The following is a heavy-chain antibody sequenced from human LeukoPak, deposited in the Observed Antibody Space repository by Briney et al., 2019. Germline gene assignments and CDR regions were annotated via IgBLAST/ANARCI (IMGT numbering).Heavy chain of an antibody. J-gene: IGHJ3*02. CDR1: GFTFSSYN. Sequence: NPGGSLRLSCAASGFTFSSYNMNWVRQAPGKGLEWVSSISSSSSYIYYADSVKGRFTISRDNAKNSLYLQMNSLRAEDTAVYYCARERDASDAFDIWGQGTLVTVSS. V-gene: IGHV3-21*01. CDR2: ISSSSSYI. D-gene: IGHD5-24*01. CDR3: ARERDASDAFDI.